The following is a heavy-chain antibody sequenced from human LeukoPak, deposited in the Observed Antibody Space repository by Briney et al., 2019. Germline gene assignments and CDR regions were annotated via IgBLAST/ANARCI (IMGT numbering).Heavy chain of an antibody. CDR3: AKGGRYSSSSNLDY. D-gene: IGHD6-6*01. V-gene: IGHV3-30*18. Sequence: PGGSLRLSCAASGFTFSNSAMHCVRQAPGRGLEWVAAIAYDGGNKYYADSVKGRFTVSRDNSKNTLYLQMNSLRADDTAVYYCAKGGRYSSSSNLDYWGQGTLVTVSS. CDR2: IAYDGGNK. J-gene: IGHJ4*02. CDR1: GFTFSNSA.